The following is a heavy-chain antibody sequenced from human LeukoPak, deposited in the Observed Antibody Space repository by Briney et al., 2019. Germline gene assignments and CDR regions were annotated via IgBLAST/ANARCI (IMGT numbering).Heavy chain of an antibody. CDR1: GDFISTPNYY. CDR2: LYYSGTT. D-gene: IGHD3-22*01. CDR3: ARHRYHDSRAYLPGWFDP. J-gene: IGHJ5*02. V-gene: IGHV4-39*01. Sequence: SETLSLTCSVSGDFISTPNYYWAWIRLPPGKGLEYIGTLYYSGTTYYNPSLKSRVTISVDTSNNQFSLSLSFVTAADSAIYYCARHRYHDSRAYLPGWFDPWGQGTLVTVSS.